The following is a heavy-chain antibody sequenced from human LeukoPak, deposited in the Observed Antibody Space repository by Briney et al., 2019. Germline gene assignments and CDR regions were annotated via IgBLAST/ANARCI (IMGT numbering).Heavy chain of an antibody. V-gene: IGHV4-59*12. CDR2: IYNNLNT. D-gene: IGHD3-22*01. CDR1: RASNSTYY. CDR3: ARPNFYYRSFYYFFDY. J-gene: IGHJ4*02. Sequence: SETLSLTCTVSRASNSTYYWSWIRQPPGTGLEWIGYIYNNLNTNYNPSLKSRVTISVDTSKNHFSLKLSSVTAADTAVYYCARPNFYYRSFYYFFDYGAQGTLVTVSS.